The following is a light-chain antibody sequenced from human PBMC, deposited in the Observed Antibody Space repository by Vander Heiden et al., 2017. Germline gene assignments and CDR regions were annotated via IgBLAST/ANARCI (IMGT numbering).Light chain of an antibody. CDR1: HSVSSN. CDR2: GAY. Sequence: PEGRATIPCSASHSVSSNLAGYQQKPGQAPRLLIFGAYTRATGIPVRFSGSGSTPEFTLTISSLQSEDVAVYYCQQYNNWPPWTFDQGTKVEIK. CDR3: QQYNNWPPWT. J-gene: IGKJ1*01. V-gene: IGKV3D-15*01.